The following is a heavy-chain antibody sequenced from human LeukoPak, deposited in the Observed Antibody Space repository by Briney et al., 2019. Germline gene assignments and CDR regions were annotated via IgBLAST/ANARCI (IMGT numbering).Heavy chain of an antibody. CDR2: ISGSGGST. CDR1: GFTFSSYA. V-gene: IGHV3-23*01. J-gene: IGHJ6*02. Sequence: GGSLRLSCAASGFTFSSYAMSWVRQAPGKGLEWVSAISGSGGSTCYADSVKGRFTISRDNSKNTLYLQMNSLRAEDTAVYYCAKGSRYDYYYAMDVWGQGTTVTVSS. CDR3: AKGSRYDYYYAMDV.